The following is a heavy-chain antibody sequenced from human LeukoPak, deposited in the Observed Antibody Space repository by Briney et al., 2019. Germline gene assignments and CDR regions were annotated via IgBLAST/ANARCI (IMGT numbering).Heavy chain of an antibody. Sequence: GGSLRLSCAASGFTVSSNYMSWVRQAPGKGLEWVSVIYSGGSTYYADSVKGRFTISRDNSKNTLYLQTNSLRAEDTAVYYCARGAPTNVLRYLDVWGQGTTVTVSS. D-gene: IGHD3-9*01. V-gene: IGHV3-66*01. CDR3: ARGAPTNVLRYLDV. CDR1: GFTVSSNY. J-gene: IGHJ6*02. CDR2: IYSGGST.